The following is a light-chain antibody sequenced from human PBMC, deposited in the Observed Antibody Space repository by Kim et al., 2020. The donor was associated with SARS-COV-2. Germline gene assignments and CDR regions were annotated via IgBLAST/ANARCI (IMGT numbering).Light chain of an antibody. J-gene: IGLJ2*01. CDR1: TGAVTSGHY. V-gene: IGLV7-46*01. CDR3: LLSYSGARV. CDR2: DTS. Sequence: QAVVTQEPSLTVSPGGTVTLTCGSSTGAVTSGHYPYWFQQKPGQAHRTLIYDTSNKHSWTPARFSGSLLGGKAALTLSGAQPEDEAEYYCLLSYSGARVFGGGTQLTVL.